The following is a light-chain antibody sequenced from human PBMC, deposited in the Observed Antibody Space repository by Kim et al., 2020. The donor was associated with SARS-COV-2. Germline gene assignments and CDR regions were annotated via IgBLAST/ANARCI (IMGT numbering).Light chain of an antibody. J-gene: IGLJ2*01. CDR3: ETWDRDTQV. Sequence: QPVLTQSSSASASLGSSVKLTCTLSSGHRTYIIAWHQQQPGKAPRYLMMLEGSEGSGSYTKGSGVPDRFSGSTSGDDRYLTISNLHSEDEADYYCETWDRDTQVFGGGTKLTVL. CDR1: SGHRTYI. V-gene: IGLV4-60*03. CDR2: LEGSEGSGSY.